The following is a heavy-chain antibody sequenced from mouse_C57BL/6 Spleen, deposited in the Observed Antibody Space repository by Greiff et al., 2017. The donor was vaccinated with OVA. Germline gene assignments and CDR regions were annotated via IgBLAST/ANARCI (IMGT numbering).Heavy chain of an antibody. CDR1: GYAFTSSW. Sequence: QVQLQQSGPELVKPGASVKISCKASGYAFTSSWMNWVKQRPGKGLEWIGRIYPADGDTNYNGKFKGKATMTADKSSSTAYMQLSSLTSEDSAVYFCARDGGWYFDFWGKGTTVTVSS. J-gene: IGHJ1*03. CDR2: IYPADGDT. CDR3: ARDGGWYFDF. V-gene: IGHV1-82*01.